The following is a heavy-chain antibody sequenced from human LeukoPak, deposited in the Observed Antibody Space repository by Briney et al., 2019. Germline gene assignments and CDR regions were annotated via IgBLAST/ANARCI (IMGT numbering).Heavy chain of an antibody. CDR3: AKDQEAETPFDY. CDR1: GFTFSSYG. Sequence: PLGSLRLSRAASGFTFSSYGMHWVRQAPGKGLAWVEFIRYDGSNKYYADSVKGRFTISRDNSKNTLYLQMNSLRAEDTAVYYCAKDQEAETPFDYWGQGTLVTVSS. CDR2: IRYDGSNK. V-gene: IGHV3-30*02. J-gene: IGHJ4*02.